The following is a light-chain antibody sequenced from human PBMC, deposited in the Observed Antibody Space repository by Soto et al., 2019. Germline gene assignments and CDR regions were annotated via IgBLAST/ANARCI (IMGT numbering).Light chain of an antibody. Sequence: EIVLTQSPGTLSLSPGERATLSCRASQSVSSNYLAWYQQKTGQTPRLLIYIASNRAPGIPDRFSGSGSGTHFILTISRVEPEVFAAYYCQQYGSSPWTFGQGTKVEIK. V-gene: IGKV3-20*01. CDR3: QQYGSSPWT. CDR2: IAS. CDR1: QSVSSNY. J-gene: IGKJ1*01.